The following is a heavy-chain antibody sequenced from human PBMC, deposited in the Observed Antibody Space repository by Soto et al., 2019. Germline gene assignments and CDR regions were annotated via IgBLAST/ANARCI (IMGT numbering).Heavy chain of an antibody. D-gene: IGHD3-10*01. CDR3: ARGIGYYYGSGRNTNQKNNWFDP. J-gene: IGHJ5*02. V-gene: IGHV4-39*01. CDR2: IYYSGST. Sequence: SETLSLTCTVSGGSISSSSYYWGWIRQPPGKGLEWIGSIYYSGSTYYNPSLKSRVTISVDTSKNQFSLKLSSVTAADTAVYYCARGIGYYYGSGRNTNQKNNWFDPWGQGTLVTVSS. CDR1: GGSISSSSYY.